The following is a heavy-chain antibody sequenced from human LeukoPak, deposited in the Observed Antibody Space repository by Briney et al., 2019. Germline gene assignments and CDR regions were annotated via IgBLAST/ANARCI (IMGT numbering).Heavy chain of an antibody. CDR1: GFTLSTYG. Sequence: PGRSLRLSCAGSGFTLSTYGMHWVRQAPGKGLEWVAAISYDGSNKYYADSVKGRFTISRDNSKNTLYLQMNSLRAEDTAVYYCAKDSAGRYCSITSCNFFDYWGQGTPVTVSS. J-gene: IGHJ4*02. CDR3: AKDSAGRYCSITSCNFFDY. V-gene: IGHV3-30*18. CDR2: ISYDGSNK. D-gene: IGHD2-2*01.